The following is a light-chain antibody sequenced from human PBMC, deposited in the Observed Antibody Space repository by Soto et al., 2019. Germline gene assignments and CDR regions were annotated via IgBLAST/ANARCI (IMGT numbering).Light chain of an antibody. CDR2: EVT. V-gene: IGLV2-14*01. CDR3: SSYTAAYTQV. CDR1: SNDVGYYNY. Sequence: QSVLSQPASVSGSPGQSITISCTGTSNDVGYYNYVSWYQQHPGQAPKLMIYEVTTRPSGISDRFSGSKSGNTASLTISRLQAEDEAHYYCSSYTAAYTQVFGGGTQLTVL. J-gene: IGLJ3*02.